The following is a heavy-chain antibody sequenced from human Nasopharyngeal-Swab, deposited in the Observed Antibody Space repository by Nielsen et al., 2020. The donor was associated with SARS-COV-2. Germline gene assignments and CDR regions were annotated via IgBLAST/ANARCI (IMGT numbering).Heavy chain of an antibody. Sequence: GESLKISCAASGFTFSNHAMGWVRQTPGKGLEWVSVISDHGADTYYADSVKGRFTISRDNAKNSVYLQMNSLRAEDTAVYYCARGHNWSFDYWGQGTLVTVSA. CDR3: ARGHNWSFDY. J-gene: IGHJ4*02. D-gene: IGHD1-1*01. V-gene: IGHV3-21*01. CDR1: GFTFSNHA. CDR2: ISDHGADT.